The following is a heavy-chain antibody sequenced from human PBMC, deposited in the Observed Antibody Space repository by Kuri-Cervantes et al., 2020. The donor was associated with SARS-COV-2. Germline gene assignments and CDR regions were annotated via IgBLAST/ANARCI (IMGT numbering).Heavy chain of an antibody. J-gene: IGHJ4*02. CDR1: GFIFSDYY. V-gene: IGHV3-11*01. CDR3: ARVVFSYYSNYDPPIDY. D-gene: IGHD4-11*01. Sequence: GESLKISCTASGFIFSDYYMTWIRQAPGKGLEWVSNIGPSGTTKYYADSVKGRFTISRDNAKNSLYLQMNSLRAEDTAVYYCARVVFSYYSNYDPPIDYWGQGTLVTVSS. CDR2: IGPSGTTK.